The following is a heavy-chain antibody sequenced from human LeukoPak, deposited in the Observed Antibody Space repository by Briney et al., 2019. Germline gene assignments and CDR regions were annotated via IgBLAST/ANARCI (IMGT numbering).Heavy chain of an antibody. CDR1: GFTFCSYA. V-gene: IGHV3-30-3*01. CDR2: ISYDGSNK. J-gene: IGHJ6*02. CDR3: ARPSNYDFWSGPTAGMDV. Sequence: GRSLRLSCAASGFTFCSYAMHWVRQAPGKGLEWVAVISYDGSNKYYADSVKGRFTISRDNSKNTLYLQMNSLRAEDTAVYYCARPSNYDFWSGPTAGMDVWGQGTTVTVSS. D-gene: IGHD3-3*01.